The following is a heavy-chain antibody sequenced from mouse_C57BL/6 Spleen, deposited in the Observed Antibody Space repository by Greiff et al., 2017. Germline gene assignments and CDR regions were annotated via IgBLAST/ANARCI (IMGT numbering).Heavy chain of an antibody. CDR3: GGYSNYVGY. J-gene: IGHJ2*01. D-gene: IGHD2-5*01. CDR1: GYTFTSYW. Sequence: VQLQAPGAELVKPGASVKLSCKASGYTFTSYWMHWVKQRPGQGLEWIGMIHPNSGSTNYNEKFKSKATLTVDKSSSTAYMQLSSLASDDSAVYYCGGYSNYVGYWGQGTTLTVSS. V-gene: IGHV1-64*01. CDR2: IHPNSGST.